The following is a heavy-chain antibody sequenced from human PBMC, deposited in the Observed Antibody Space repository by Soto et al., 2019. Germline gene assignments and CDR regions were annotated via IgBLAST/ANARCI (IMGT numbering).Heavy chain of an antibody. D-gene: IGHD3-3*01. CDR1: GFTFSSYA. Sequence: GGSLRLSCAASGFTFSSYAMSWVRQAPGKGLEWVSAISGSGGSTYYADSVKGRFTISRDNSKNTLYLQMNSLRAEDTAVYYCATTPYYDFWSGFPPLDYWGQGTLVTVSS. J-gene: IGHJ4*02. CDR3: ATTPYYDFWSGFPPLDY. CDR2: ISGSGGST. V-gene: IGHV3-23*01.